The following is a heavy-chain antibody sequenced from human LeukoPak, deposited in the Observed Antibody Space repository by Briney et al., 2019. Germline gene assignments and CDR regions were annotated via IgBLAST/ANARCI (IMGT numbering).Heavy chain of an antibody. V-gene: IGHV4-4*07. CDR1: GASISSYH. CDR3: AGGKGSNFDY. Sequence: SETLSLTCSVSGASISSYHWSWIRQPAGKGLEWIGRIYTSGSINYNPSLKSRVTISTDTSKNQLSLKLSSVTAADTAVYYCAGGKGSNFDYWGQGTLVTVSS. CDR2: IYTSGSI. D-gene: IGHD3-16*01. J-gene: IGHJ4*02.